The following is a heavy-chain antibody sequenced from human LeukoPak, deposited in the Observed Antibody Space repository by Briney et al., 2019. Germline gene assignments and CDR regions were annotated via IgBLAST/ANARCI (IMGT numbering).Heavy chain of an antibody. Sequence: PGGSLRLSCAASGFTFDDYAMHWVRQAPGKGLEWVSGISWNSGSIGYADSVKGRFTISRDNAKNSLYLQMNSLRAEDTALYYCAKGRFIAVAGEGFDYWGQGTLVTVSS. CDR1: GFTFDDYA. J-gene: IGHJ4*02. V-gene: IGHV3-9*01. CDR3: AKGRFIAVAGEGFDY. CDR2: ISWNSGSI. D-gene: IGHD6-19*01.